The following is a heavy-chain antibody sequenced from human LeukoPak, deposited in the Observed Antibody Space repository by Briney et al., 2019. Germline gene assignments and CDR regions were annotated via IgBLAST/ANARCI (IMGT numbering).Heavy chain of an antibody. V-gene: IGHV3-66*04. J-gene: IGHJ3*02. CDR1: GFTVTSNY. D-gene: IGHD3-22*01. Sequence: GSLPLSCAASGFTVTSNYMSWVRPAPGEGLEWVSVLYSGGSTYYADSVKGRFTISRDNSKNTLYLQMNSLRDEDTAVYYCARHTNYYDSSGYYENAFDIWGQGTMVTVSS. CDR3: ARHTNYYDSSGYYENAFDI. CDR2: LYSGGST.